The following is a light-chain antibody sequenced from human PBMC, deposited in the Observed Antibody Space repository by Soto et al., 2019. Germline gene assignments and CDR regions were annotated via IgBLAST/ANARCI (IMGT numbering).Light chain of an antibody. CDR1: QSISSY. CDR2: DAS. V-gene: IGKV3-11*01. Sequence: EIVLTQSPATLSLSPGERATFSCRASQSISSYLAWYQQKPGQAPRLLIYDASNRATGIPARFSGSGSGTDFTLTISSLEPEDSAGYYCQQRSNWPLTFGTGTKVDIK. J-gene: IGKJ3*01. CDR3: QQRSNWPLT.